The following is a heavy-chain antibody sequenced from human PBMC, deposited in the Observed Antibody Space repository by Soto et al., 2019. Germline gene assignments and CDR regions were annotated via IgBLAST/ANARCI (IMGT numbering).Heavy chain of an antibody. CDR2: ISGSGGST. CDR3: AKDQGSSWYEVDY. V-gene: IGHV3-23*01. D-gene: IGHD6-13*01. CDR1: GFTFSNYA. Sequence: EVQLLESGGGLVQPGGSLRLSCAASGFTFSNYAGTRVRHAPGKGLEWVSTISGSGGSTYYADSVKGRFTISRDNSKNTLYLQMNSLRAEDTAVYYCAKDQGSSWYEVDYWGQGTLVTVSS. J-gene: IGHJ4*02.